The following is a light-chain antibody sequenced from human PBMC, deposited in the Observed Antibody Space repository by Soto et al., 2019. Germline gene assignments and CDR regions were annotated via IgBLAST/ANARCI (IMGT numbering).Light chain of an antibody. CDR2: DAS. Sequence: DIQMTQSPSTLSASVGDRVTITCRASQSISNRLAWYQQKPGKAPKVLIYDASSLESGVPSRFSGSGAATEFILTISSLQPDDFATYHCQHYGGVWTFDQGNKGQIK. J-gene: IGKJ1*01. CDR3: QHYGGVWT. V-gene: IGKV1-5*01. CDR1: QSISNR.